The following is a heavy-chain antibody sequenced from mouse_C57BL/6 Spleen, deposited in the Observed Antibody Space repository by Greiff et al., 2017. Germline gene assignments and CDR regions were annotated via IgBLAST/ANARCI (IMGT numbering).Heavy chain of an antibody. CDR3: TRARSSYNLDY. J-gene: IGHJ2*01. D-gene: IGHD1-1*01. CDR1: GFTFSSYA. V-gene: IGHV5-9-1*02. Sequence: EVMLVESGAGLVKPGGSLKLSCAASGFTFSSYAMSWVRQTPEKRLEWVAYISSGGDYIYYADTVKGRFTISRDNARNTLYLQMSSLKSEDTAMYYGTRARSSYNLDYWGQGTTLTVSS. CDR2: ISSGGDYI.